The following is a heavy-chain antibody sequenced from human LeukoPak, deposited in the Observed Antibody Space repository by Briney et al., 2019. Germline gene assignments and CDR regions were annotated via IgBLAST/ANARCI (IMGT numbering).Heavy chain of an antibody. CDR2: IYYSGSP. V-gene: IGHV4-39*07. Sequence: PSETLSLTCTVSGGSISSRSYYWGWIRQPPGKGLVWIGTIYYSGSPYYHPSLKSRVTISVDTSKNHSSLKVRSVTAADPAVYYRARERDFYDSSGSPSSWGQGTLVIVSS. CDR1: GGSISSRSYY. D-gene: IGHD3-22*01. J-gene: IGHJ5*02. CDR3: ARERDFYDSSGSPSS.